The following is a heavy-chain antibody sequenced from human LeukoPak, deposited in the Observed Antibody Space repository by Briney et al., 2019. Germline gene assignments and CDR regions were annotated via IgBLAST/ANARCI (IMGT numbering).Heavy chain of an antibody. Sequence: SETLSLTCTVSGGSISSGGYYWSWIRQHPGKGLEWIGYIYYSGSTYYNPSLKSRVTISVDTSKNQFSLKLSSVTAADTAVYYCARAFGQLLHIVFDYWGQGTLVTVSS. V-gene: IGHV4-31*03. CDR2: IYYSGST. CDR1: GGSISSGGYY. J-gene: IGHJ4*02. CDR3: ARAFGQLLHIVFDY. D-gene: IGHD2-15*01.